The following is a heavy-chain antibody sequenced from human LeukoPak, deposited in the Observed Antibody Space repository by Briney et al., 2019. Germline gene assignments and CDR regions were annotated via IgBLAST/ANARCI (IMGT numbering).Heavy chain of an antibody. Sequence: PGGSLRLSCAASGFTFSSFEMNWVRQAPGKGLEWVSYISSSGTTIYYADSVRGRFTISRDNAKNSVYLQMNSLRAEDTAVYYCARHSVGGVIDGMDVWGQGTTVTVSS. CDR1: GFTFSSFE. CDR3: ARHSVGGVIDGMDV. CDR2: ISSSGTTI. J-gene: IGHJ6*02. D-gene: IGHD3-16*01. V-gene: IGHV3-48*03.